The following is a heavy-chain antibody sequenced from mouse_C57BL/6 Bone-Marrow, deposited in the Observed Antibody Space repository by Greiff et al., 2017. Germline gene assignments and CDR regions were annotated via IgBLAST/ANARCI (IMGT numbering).Heavy chain of an antibody. CDR2: IYPRSGNT. Sequence: VHLVESGAELARPGASVKLSCKASGYTFTSYGISWVKQRTGQGLEWIGEIYPRSGNTYYNEKFKGKATLTADKSSSTAYMELRSLTSEDSAVYFCARDRLPDYYAMDYWGQGTSVTVSS. D-gene: IGHD3-2*02. CDR3: ARDRLPDYYAMDY. J-gene: IGHJ4*01. CDR1: GYTFTSYG. V-gene: IGHV1-81*01.